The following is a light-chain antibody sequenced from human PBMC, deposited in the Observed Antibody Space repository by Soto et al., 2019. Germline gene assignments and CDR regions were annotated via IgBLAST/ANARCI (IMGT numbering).Light chain of an antibody. Sequence: DIVMTQSPVSLAVSLGERVTISCKSSQSVLYSSNNKDYLAWYQQKPGQPPKLLISWASTRASGVPDRFSGSGSGTDFTLTISGLQAEDVAVYYCQQYYGIPFSFGQGTKLEIK. CDR3: QQYYGIPFS. CDR1: QSVLYSSNNKDY. CDR2: WAS. J-gene: IGKJ2*03. V-gene: IGKV4-1*01.